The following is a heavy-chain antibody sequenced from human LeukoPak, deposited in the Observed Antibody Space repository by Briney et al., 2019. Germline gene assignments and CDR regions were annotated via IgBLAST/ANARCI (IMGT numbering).Heavy chain of an antibody. CDR2: INHSGST. J-gene: IGHJ4*02. CDR3: ARGSRRSGYYSGY. CDR1: GGSFSGYY. V-gene: IGHV4-34*01. Sequence: SETLSLTCAVYGGSFSGYYWSWILQPPGKGLEWIGEINHSGSTNYNPSLKSRVTISVDTSKNQFSLKLSSVTVADTAVYYCARGSRRSGYYSGYWGQGTLVTVSS. D-gene: IGHD3-22*01.